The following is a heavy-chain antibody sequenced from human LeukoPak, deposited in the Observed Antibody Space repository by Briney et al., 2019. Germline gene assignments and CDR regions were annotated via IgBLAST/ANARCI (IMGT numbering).Heavy chain of an antibody. J-gene: IGHJ5*02. V-gene: IGHV5-51*01. D-gene: IGHD3-3*01. CDR1: GYSFTSYW. Sequence: GESLKISCKGSGYSFTSYWVGWVRQMPGKGLEWMGIIYPGDSDTRYSPSFQGQVTISADKSISTAYLQWSSLKASDTAMYYCARRAPATIFGVVTQTGFDPWGQGTLVTVSS. CDR3: ARRAPATIFGVVTQTGFDP. CDR2: IYPGDSDT.